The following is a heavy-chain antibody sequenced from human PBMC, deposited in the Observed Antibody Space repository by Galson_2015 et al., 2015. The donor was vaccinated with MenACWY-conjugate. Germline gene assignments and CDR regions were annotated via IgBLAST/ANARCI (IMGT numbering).Heavy chain of an antibody. Sequence: SVKVSCKASGYTFTSYGFRWVRQAPGQGLEWIGWISAYNGNINYAQKFQGRVTMTTDTSKSTAYMELRSLRSDDTAVYYCARRSGWTSDAFDIWGQGTMVTVSS. CDR3: ARRSGWTSDAFDI. D-gene: IGHD6-19*01. V-gene: IGHV1-18*01. CDR2: ISAYNGNI. J-gene: IGHJ3*02. CDR1: GYTFTSYG.